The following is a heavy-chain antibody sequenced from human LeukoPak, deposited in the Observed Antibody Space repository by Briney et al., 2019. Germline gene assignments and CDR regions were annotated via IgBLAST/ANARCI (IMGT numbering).Heavy chain of an antibody. D-gene: IGHD6-13*01. CDR2: IYYSGST. CDR3: ARHAGGISATGTRPFDY. J-gene: IGHJ4*02. Sequence: PSETLSLTCTVSGASFSSSTYYWGWIRQPPGKGLEWIGSIYYSGSTYYNPSLKSRVTMSADTSKYQFSLKLSSVTAADTAVYYCARHAGGISATGTRPFDYWGQGTLVTVSS. V-gene: IGHV4-39*01. CDR1: GASFSSSTYY.